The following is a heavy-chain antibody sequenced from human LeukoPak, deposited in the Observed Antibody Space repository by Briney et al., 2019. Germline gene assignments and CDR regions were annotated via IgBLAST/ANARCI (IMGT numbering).Heavy chain of an antibody. D-gene: IGHD1-1*01. J-gene: IGHJ5*02. CDR1: GFTFSNHG. CDR2: IWYDGSNK. V-gene: IGHV3-33*01. Sequence: PGRSLRLSCAASGFTFSNHGMHWVRQAPGKELEWVALIWYDGSNKEYAESVKGRFTISRDNSKNTLYLQMNSLRDEDTAVYYCARDQGTSTTAPKRKGRFDPWGQGTLVTVSS. CDR3: ARDQGTSTTAPKRKGRFDP.